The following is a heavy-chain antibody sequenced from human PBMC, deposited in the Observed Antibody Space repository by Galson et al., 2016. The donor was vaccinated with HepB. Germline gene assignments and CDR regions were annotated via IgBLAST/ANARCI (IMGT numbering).Heavy chain of an antibody. CDR3: AKERLVRRIFDH. D-gene: IGHD1-1*01. CDR2: ISTRRTT. V-gene: IGHV3-23*01. CDR1: GFVFSNFG. Sequence: SLRLSCAASGFVFSNFGLSWVRPAPGKGLEWVARISTRRTTYYSPSVQGRFTIPRDNSNNTLYLQMNGLRAEDTAVYYCAKERLVRRIFDHWGQGTLLTVSS. J-gene: IGHJ4*02.